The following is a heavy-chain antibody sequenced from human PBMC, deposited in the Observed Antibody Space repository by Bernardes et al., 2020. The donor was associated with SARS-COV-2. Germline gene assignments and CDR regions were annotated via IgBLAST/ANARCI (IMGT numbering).Heavy chain of an antibody. CDR2: INK. D-gene: IGHD4-17*01. CDR3: ARESGDYVSCADY. V-gene: IGHV3-33*01. J-gene: IGHJ4*02. Sequence: INKYYADSVKGRFTISRDNSKNTLYLQMNSLRAEDTAVYYCARESGDYVSCADYWGKRTRPTVSS.